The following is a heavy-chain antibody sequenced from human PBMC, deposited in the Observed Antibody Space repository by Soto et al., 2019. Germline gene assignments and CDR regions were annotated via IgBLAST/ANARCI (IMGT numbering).Heavy chain of an antibody. D-gene: IGHD3-16*01. V-gene: IGHV3-30*18. J-gene: IGHJ4*02. CDR1: GFTFSRNW. CDR2: ISYDGSNK. Sequence: GGSLRLSCAASGFTFSRNWMSWVRQAPGKGLEWVAVISYDGSNKYYADSVKGRFTISRDNSKNTLYLQMNSLRAEDTAVYYCAKDTDFGLFDYWGQGTLVTVSS. CDR3: AKDTDFGLFDY.